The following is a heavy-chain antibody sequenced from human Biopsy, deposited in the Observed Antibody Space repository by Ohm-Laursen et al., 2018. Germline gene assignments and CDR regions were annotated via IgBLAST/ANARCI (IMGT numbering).Heavy chain of an antibody. Sequence: GTLSLTCTVSGGSFTGHYWSWIRQPPGKGLEWIGHISYTGYSSYNASLKSRVTISVDTSRNHFSLRLSSLTAADTAVYYCARGSNDFGGLYFPRWGQGTLLTVSS. D-gene: IGHD4-23*01. CDR2: ISYTGYS. J-gene: IGHJ4*02. CDR1: GGSFTGHY. CDR3: ARGSNDFGGLYFPR. V-gene: IGHV4-59*11.